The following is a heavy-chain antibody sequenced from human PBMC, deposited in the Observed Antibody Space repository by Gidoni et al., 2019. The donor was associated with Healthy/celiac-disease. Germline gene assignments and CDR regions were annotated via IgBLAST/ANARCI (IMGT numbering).Heavy chain of an antibody. Sequence: QVQLVQSGAEVKKPGASVKVSCKASGYTFTSYYMHWVRQAPGQGLEWMGIINPSGGSTSYAQKFQGRVTMTRDTSTSTVYMELSSLRSEDTAVYYCARAGIVGAPNLGHWFNPWGQGTLVTVSS. CDR2: INPSGGST. V-gene: IGHV1-46*01. CDR1: GYTFTSYY. J-gene: IGHJ5*02. CDR3: ARAGIVGAPNLGHWFNP. D-gene: IGHD1-26*01.